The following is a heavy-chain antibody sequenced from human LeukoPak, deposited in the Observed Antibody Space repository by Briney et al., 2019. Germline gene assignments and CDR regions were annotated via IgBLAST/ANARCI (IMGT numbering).Heavy chain of an antibody. CDR3: AKEGQQLAEDAFDI. J-gene: IGHJ3*02. D-gene: IGHD6-13*01. V-gene: IGHV3-48*03. CDR1: GITFSSAE. Sequence: GGSLRLSCAASGITFSSAEMNWVRQAPGKGLEWISYISSSGNTIYYADSVKGRFTVSRDNGEHSLYLQMSSLRAEDTAVYYCAKEGQQLAEDAFDIWGQGTMVTVSS. CDR2: ISSSGNTI.